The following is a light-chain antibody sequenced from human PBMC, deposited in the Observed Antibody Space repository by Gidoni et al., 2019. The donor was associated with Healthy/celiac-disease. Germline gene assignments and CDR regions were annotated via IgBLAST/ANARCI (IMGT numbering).Light chain of an antibody. V-gene: IGKV2-28*01. CDR3: MQALQTPLT. J-gene: IGKJ4*01. CDR1: QSLLHSNGYNY. CDR2: LGS. Sequence: DIVMTPSPLSLPVTPGEPASISCRSSQSLLHSNGYNYLDWYLQKPGQSPQLLIYLGSNRASGVPDRFSGSGAGTDFTLKISRVEAEDVGVYYCMQALQTPLTFXGXTKVEIK.